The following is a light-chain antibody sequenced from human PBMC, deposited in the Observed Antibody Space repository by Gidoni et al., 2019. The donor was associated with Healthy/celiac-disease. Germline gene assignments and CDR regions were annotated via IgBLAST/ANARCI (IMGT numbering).Light chain of an antibody. Sequence: QSALTQPPSASGSPGQSVPISCTGTSSDVGGYNYVSWYQQHPGKAPKVMIYEVSKRPSGVPDRFSGSKSGNTASLTVSGLQAEDEADYYCSSYGGSNNLVFGGGTKLTVL. CDR1: SSDVGGYNY. CDR2: EVS. CDR3: SSYGGSNNLV. V-gene: IGLV2-8*01. J-gene: IGLJ2*01.